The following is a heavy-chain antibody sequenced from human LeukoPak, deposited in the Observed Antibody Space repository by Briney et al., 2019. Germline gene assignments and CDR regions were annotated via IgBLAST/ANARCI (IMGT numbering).Heavy chain of an antibody. D-gene: IGHD2/OR15-2a*01. V-gene: IGHV1-69*06. CDR2: IIPIFGTA. Sequence: SVKVSCKASGGTFSSYAISWVRQAPGQGLEWMGGIIPIFGTANYAQKFQGRVTITADKSTSTAYMELSSLRSEDTAVYYCASLDRGYYYSFDYWGQGILVTVSS. J-gene: IGHJ4*02. CDR3: ASLDRGYYYSFDY. CDR1: GGTFSSYA.